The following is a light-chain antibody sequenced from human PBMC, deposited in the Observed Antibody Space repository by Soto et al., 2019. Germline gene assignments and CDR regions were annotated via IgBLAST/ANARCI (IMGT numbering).Light chain of an antibody. CDR2: DVS. J-gene: IGLJ1*01. CDR3: CSFAATSTLYV. Sequence: QSVLTQPASVSGSPGQSITISCTGTSSDIGDYNYVSWYQQHPGKAPKLMIYDVSNRPSGVSNRFSGSKSGNTASLTISGLQAEDEADYYCCSFAATSTLYVFGTGTKVTVL. CDR1: SSDIGDYNY. V-gene: IGLV2-14*01.